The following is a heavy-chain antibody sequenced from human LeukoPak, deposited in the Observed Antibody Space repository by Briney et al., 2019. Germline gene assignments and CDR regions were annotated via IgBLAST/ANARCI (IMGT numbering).Heavy chain of an antibody. CDR2: ISSGSSTR. J-gene: IGHJ4*02. Sequence: GGSLRLSCAASGFTFSGYAMNWVRQAPGKGLEWVSYISSGSSTRYYADSAKGRFTISRDNAKNSLYLQMNSLRDEDTAVYYCARSGSAYFDYWGQGTLVTVSS. CDR1: GFTFSGYA. D-gene: IGHD3-22*01. CDR3: ARSGSAYFDY. V-gene: IGHV3-48*02.